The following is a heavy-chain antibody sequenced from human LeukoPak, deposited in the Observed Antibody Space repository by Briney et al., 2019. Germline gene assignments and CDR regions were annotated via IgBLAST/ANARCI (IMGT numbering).Heavy chain of an antibody. CDR3: AKDNIYPYSSSWYVDY. J-gene: IGHJ4*02. Sequence: PGGSLRLSCAASGFTFSSYAMSWVRQAPGKGLEWVSAISGSGGSTYHADSVKGRFTISRGNSKNTLYLQMNSLRAEDTAVYYCAKDNIYPYSSSWYVDYWGQGTLVTVSS. CDR1: GFTFSSYA. D-gene: IGHD6-13*01. CDR2: ISGSGGST. V-gene: IGHV3-23*01.